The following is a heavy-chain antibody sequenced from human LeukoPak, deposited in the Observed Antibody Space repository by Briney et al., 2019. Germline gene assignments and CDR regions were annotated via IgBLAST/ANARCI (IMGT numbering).Heavy chain of an antibody. CDR1: GFTFSSYW. Sequence: GGSLRLSCAASGFTFSSYWMSWVGQAQGRGLEWVANIKQDGSEKYYVDSVKGRFTISRDNAKNSLYLQMNSLRAEDTAVYYCARDPYYYDSNGYSPWGQGTLVTVSS. CDR2: IKQDGSEK. CDR3: ARDPYYYDSNGYSP. D-gene: IGHD3-22*01. V-gene: IGHV3-7*03. J-gene: IGHJ4*02.